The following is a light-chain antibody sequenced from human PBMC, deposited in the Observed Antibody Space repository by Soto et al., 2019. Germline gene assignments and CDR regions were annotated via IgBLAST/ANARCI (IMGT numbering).Light chain of an antibody. V-gene: IGKV3-15*01. CDR1: QSVSSSY. CDR3: QQYNNWPPWT. J-gene: IGKJ1*01. CDR2: GAS. Sequence: EIVMTQSPATLSVSPGERATLSCRASQSVSSSYLAWYQQKPGQAPRLLIYGASTRATGIPARFSGSGSGTEFTLTISSLQSEDFAVYYCQQYNNWPPWTFGQGTKVDI.